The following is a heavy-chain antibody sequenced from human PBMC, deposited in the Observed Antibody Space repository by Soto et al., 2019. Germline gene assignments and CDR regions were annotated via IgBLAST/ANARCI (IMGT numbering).Heavy chain of an antibody. CDR2: IRSKTDGGTT. D-gene: IGHD5-12*01. Sequence: LRLSCAASRFPFSNAWMSWVRQAPGKGLEWVGRIRSKTDGGTTEYAAPVKGRFTISRDDSKNTLYLQMNNLKTEDTAVYYCTTLYSGYDYVGYWGQGTRVTVSS. J-gene: IGHJ1*01. CDR3: TTLYSGYDYVGY. CDR1: RFPFSNAW. V-gene: IGHV3-15*01.